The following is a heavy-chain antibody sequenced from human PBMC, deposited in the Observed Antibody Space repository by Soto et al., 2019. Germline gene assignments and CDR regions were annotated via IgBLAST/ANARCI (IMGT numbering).Heavy chain of an antibody. J-gene: IGHJ4*01. CDR3: AKWGASTAAPKPR. V-gene: IGHV3-23*01. Sequence: TGGSLRLSCATSGFTFINYAMSWVRQAPGKGLEWVSGISGSGGTTYYADSVKGRFTISRDNSKNTLYLQMNSLRGEDTAVYYCAKWGASTAAPKPRWGQGTLVTVSS. CDR1: GFTFINYA. D-gene: IGHD3-16*01. CDR2: ISGSGGTT.